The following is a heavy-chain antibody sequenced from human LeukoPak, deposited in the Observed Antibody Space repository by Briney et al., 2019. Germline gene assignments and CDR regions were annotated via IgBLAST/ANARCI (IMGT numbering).Heavy chain of an antibody. J-gene: IGHJ4*02. V-gene: IGHV3-64*01. CDR3: ARESATSGWLFDY. Sequence: SCKASGYTFTSYYMHWVRQAPGKGLEYVSAISNHGGSTYYANSVKGRFIISRDNSKNTLYLQMGSLRAEDMAVYYCARESATSGWLFDYWGQGTLVTVSS. CDR2: ISNHGGST. CDR1: GYTFTSYY. D-gene: IGHD6-19*01.